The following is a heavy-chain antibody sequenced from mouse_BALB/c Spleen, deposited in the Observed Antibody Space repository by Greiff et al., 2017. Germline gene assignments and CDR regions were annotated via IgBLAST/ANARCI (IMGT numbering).Heavy chain of an antibody. J-gene: IGHJ3*01. D-gene: IGHD1-1*02. CDR3: ARNGPFAY. CDR2: IDPENGNT. Sequence: VQLQQSGAELVRPGALVKLSCKASGFNIKDYYMHWVKQRPEQGLEWIGWIDPENGNTIYDPKFLGKASITADTSSNTAYLQLSSLTSEDTAVYYCARNGPFAYWGQGTLVTVSA. V-gene: IGHV14-1*02. CDR1: GFNIKDYY.